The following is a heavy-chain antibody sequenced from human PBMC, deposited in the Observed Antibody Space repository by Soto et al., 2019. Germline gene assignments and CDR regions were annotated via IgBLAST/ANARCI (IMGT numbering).Heavy chain of an antibody. Sequence: QVQLVQSGAEVKKPGSSVKVSCKASGGTFSSYTISWVRQAPGQGLEWMGRIIPILGIANYAQKFQGRVTITADKSTSTAYMELSSLRSEDTAVYYCARAAYCGGDCQDCMDVWGQGTTVTVSS. D-gene: IGHD2-21*02. J-gene: IGHJ6*02. CDR3: ARAAYCGGDCQDCMDV. V-gene: IGHV1-69*02. CDR2: IIPILGIA. CDR1: GGTFSSYT.